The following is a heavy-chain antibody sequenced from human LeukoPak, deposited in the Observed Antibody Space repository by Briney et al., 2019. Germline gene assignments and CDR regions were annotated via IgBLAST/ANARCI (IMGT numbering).Heavy chain of an antibody. CDR1: GYTFSNYG. V-gene: IGHV1-18*01. CDR3: ARGYSDLYWYFDL. J-gene: IGHJ2*01. CDR2: IRHSNGNT. Sequence: VASVKVSCKASGYTFSNYGISWVRQAPGQGLEWMGWIRHSNGNTNYAQKFQGRVTMTTDTSTSTAYMELRSLRSDDSAVYYCARGYSDLYWYFDLRGRGTLVTVSS. D-gene: IGHD4-11*01.